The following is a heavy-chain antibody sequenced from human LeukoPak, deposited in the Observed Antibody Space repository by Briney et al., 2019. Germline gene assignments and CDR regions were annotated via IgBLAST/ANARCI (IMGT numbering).Heavy chain of an antibody. J-gene: IGHJ4*02. V-gene: IGHV3-48*04. D-gene: IGHD6-6*01. CDR2: ISSSSSTI. CDR3: AREWAAARPRGGLDY. CDR1: GFTFSSYS. Sequence: PGGSLRLSCAASGFTFSSYSMNWVRQAPGKGLEWVSYISSSSSTIYYADSVKGRFTISRDSAKNSLYLQMNSLRAEDTAVYYCAREWAAARPRGGLDYWGQGTLVTVSS.